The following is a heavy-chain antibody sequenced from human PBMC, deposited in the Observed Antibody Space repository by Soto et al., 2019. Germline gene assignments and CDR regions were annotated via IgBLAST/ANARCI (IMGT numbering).Heavy chain of an antibody. V-gene: IGHV3-23*01. CDR1: GFTFSSYA. CDR3: AKGLCGGSCYAYYYYMDV. D-gene: IGHD2-15*01. CDR2: ISGSGGST. J-gene: IGHJ6*03. Sequence: GGSLRLSCAASGFTFSSYAMSWIRQAPGKGLEWVSAISGSGGSTYYADSVKGRFTISRDNSKNTLYLQMNSLRAEDTAVYYCAKGLCGGSCYAYYYYMDVWGKGTTVTVSS.